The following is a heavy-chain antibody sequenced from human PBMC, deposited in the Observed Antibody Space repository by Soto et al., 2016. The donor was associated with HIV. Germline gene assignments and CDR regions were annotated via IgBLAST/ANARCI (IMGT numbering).Heavy chain of an antibody. CDR2: ISGSGGTT. D-gene: IGHD3-3*01. CDR1: GITFSTYA. V-gene: IGHV3-23*01. CDR3: AKASGKLRIYYYYMDV. J-gene: IGHJ6*03. Sequence: EVQLLESGGGLVRPGGSLRLSCVVSGITFSTYAMTWVRQAPGKGLEWVSGISGSGGTTLYADSVKGRFTISRDNSKNTLYLQMENLRADDTAVYYCAKASGKLRIYYYYMDVWGKGTTVTVSS.